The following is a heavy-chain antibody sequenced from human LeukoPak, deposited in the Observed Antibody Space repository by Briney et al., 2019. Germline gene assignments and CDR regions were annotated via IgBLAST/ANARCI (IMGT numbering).Heavy chain of an antibody. CDR2: IHNSGRT. CDR3: ARHGTVSSESYFDY. V-gene: IGHV4-59*08. Sequence: SETLSLTCSVSGGSVSSYYWSWIRQSPGKGLEWIGYIHNSGRTNYNPSLKSRVTGFVDTSKNQVSLRLSSVTAADTAVYYCARHGTVSSESYFDYWGQGALVTVSS. D-gene: IGHD1-26*01. CDR1: GGSVSSYY. J-gene: IGHJ4*02.